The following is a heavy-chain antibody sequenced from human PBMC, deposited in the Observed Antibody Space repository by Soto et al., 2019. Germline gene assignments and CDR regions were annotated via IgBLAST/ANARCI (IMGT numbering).Heavy chain of an antibody. J-gene: IGHJ4*02. Sequence: GGSLRLSCAASGFTFSSYGMHWVRQAPGKGLEWVAVIWYDGSNKYYADSVKGRFTISRDNSKNTLYLQMNSLRAEDTAVYYCARDYYYDSSGYYYDWGQGTLVTVSS. D-gene: IGHD3-22*01. V-gene: IGHV3-33*01. CDR2: IWYDGSNK. CDR3: ARDYYYDSSGYYYD. CDR1: GFTFSSYG.